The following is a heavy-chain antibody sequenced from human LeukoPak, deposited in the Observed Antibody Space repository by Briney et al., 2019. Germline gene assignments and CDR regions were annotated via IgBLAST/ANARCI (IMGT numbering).Heavy chain of an antibody. CDR2: IYYSGST. D-gene: IGHD2-2*01. V-gene: IGHV4-38-2*01. J-gene: IGHJ3*02. CDR3: ARRIVVVPAAIRNGDAFDI. CDR1: GYSISSGYY. Sequence: SETLSLTCAVSGYSISSGYYWCWIRHPPGGGLGLIGIIYYSGSTYYDPSVRSRFTISMDKSKNQFSLRLNSVTAADTALYYCARRIVVVPAAIRNGDAFDIWGQGTMVTVSS.